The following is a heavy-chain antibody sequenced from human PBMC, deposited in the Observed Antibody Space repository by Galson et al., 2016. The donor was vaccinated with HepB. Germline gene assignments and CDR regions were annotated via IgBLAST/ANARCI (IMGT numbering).Heavy chain of an antibody. CDR1: GFTFSSYG. CDR3: AREVGYSYVVTINWFDP. D-gene: IGHD5-18*01. V-gene: IGHV3-33*01. CDR2: IWYDGSNK. Sequence: SLRLSCAASGFTFSSYGMHWVRQAPGKGLEWVAVIWYDGSNKNYAASVTGRFTISRDNSTNTAYLQMNSLRAEDTAVYYCAREVGYSYVVTINWFDPWGQGTLVTVSS. J-gene: IGHJ5*02.